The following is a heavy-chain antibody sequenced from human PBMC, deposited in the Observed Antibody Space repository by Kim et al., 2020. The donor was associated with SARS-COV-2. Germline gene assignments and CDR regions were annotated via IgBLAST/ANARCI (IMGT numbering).Heavy chain of an antibody. Sequence: GGSLRLSCAASGFTFDDYAMHWVRQAPGKGLEWVSGISWNSGSIGYADSVKGRFTISRDNAKNSLYLQMNSLRAEDTALYYCAKDTEDTAMFYFDYWGQGTLVTVSS. CDR3: AKDTEDTAMFYFDY. D-gene: IGHD5-18*01. CDR2: ISWNSGSI. CDR1: GFTFDDYA. V-gene: IGHV3-9*01. J-gene: IGHJ4*02.